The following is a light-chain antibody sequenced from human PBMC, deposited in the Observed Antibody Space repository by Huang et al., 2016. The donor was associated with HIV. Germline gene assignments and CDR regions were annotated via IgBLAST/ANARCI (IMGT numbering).Light chain of an antibody. CDR3: LQHKTFHLPT. V-gene: IGKV1-17*03. CDR1: QDIFNY. J-gene: IGKJ1*01. CDR2: GVS. Sequence: DIQMTQSPSVMSASVGDRVTITCRANQDIFNYLAWFQQKPGKVPKRLIYGVSSLQSGVPSRFSGSGSGTKFTLTISSLQPEDFATYYCLQHKTFHLPTFGQGTQVEV.